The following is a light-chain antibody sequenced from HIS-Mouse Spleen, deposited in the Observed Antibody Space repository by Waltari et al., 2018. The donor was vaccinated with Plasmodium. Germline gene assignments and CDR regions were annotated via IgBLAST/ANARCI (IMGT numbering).Light chain of an antibody. CDR2: GAS. CDR3: QQYNNWSFT. V-gene: IGKV3-15*01. J-gene: IGKJ3*01. Sequence: EIVMTQSPATLSVSPGERATLSCRASQRVSSNLAWYQQKPGQAPMLLIYGASTRATGIPARFSGSWSGTEFTLTISSLQSEDFAVYYCQQYNNWSFTFGPGTKVDIK. CDR1: QRVSSN.